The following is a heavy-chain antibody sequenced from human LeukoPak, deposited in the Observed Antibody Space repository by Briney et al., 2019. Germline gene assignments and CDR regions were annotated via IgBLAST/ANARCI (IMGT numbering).Heavy chain of an antibody. V-gene: IGHV3-33*01. D-gene: IGHD5-12*01. CDR3: ARDGDIVATTYYGMDV. Sequence: SGGSLRLSCAASGFTFSSYDMHWVRQAPGKGLEWVAVIWYDGSNKYYADSVKGRFTISRDNSKNTLYLQMNSLRAEDTAVYYCARDGDIVATTYYGMDVWGQGTTVTVSS. J-gene: IGHJ6*02. CDR2: IWYDGSNK. CDR1: GFTFSSYD.